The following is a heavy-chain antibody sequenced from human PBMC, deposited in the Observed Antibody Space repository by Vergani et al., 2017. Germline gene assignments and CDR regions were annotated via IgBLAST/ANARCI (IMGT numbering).Heavy chain of an antibody. J-gene: IGHJ4*02. V-gene: IGHV4-59*01. CDR3: ARYLRDYGDYETFGYDY. CDR2: IYYSGST. Sequence: QVQLQESGPGLVKPSETLSLTCTVSGGSISSYYWSWIRQPPGKGLEWIGYIYYSGSTNYNPSLKSRVTISVDTSKNQFSLKLSSVTAADTAVYYCARYLRDYGDYETFGYDYWGQGTLVTVSS. CDR1: GGSISSYY. D-gene: IGHD4-17*01.